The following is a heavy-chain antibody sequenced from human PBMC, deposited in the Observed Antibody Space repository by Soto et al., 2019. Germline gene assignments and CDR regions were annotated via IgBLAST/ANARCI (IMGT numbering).Heavy chain of an antibody. Sequence: ASVKVSCKASGYTFTSYGISWVRQAPGQGLEWMGWISAYNGNTNYAQKLQGRVTMTTDTSTSTAYMELRSLRSDDTAVYYCARDGYCSGGCCYSYYYYGMDVSGQGTSVTVSS. J-gene: IGHJ6*02. CDR1: GYTFTSYG. V-gene: IGHV1-18*01. CDR2: ISAYNGNT. D-gene: IGHD2-15*01. CDR3: ARDGYCSGGCCYSYYYYGMDV.